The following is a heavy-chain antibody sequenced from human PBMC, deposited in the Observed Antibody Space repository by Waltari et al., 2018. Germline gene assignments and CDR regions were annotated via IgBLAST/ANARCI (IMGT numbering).Heavy chain of an antibody. V-gene: IGHV1-69*04. CDR3: ARGRHGDSLFYYYYSMDV. CDR1: GGTFSSYA. D-gene: IGHD4-17*01. CDR2: IIPILGIA. Sequence: QVQLVQSGAEVKKPGSSVKVSCKASGGTFSSYAISWVRQATGQGLEWMGGIIPILGIANYARKFQGRVTITADESTSTAYMELSSLRSEDTAVYYCARGRHGDSLFYYYYSMDVWGKGTTVTVSS. J-gene: IGHJ6*03.